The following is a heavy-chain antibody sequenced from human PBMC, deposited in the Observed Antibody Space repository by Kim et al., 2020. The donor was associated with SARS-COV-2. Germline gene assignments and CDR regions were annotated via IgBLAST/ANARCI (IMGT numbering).Heavy chain of an antibody. CDR2: IYPGDSDT. D-gene: IGHD6-6*01. V-gene: IGHV5-51*01. Sequence: GESLKISCKGSGYSFTSYWIGWVRQMPGKGLEWMGIIYPGDSDTRYSPSFQGQVTISADKSISTAYLQWSSLKASDTAMYYCARVRSKQLVGYYYYYGMDVWGQGTTVTVSS. J-gene: IGHJ6*02. CDR3: ARVRSKQLVGYYYYYGMDV. CDR1: GYSFTSYW.